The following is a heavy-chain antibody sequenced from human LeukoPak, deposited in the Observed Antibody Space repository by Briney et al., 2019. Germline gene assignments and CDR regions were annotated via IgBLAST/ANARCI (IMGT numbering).Heavy chain of an antibody. J-gene: IGHJ5*02. Sequence: KPSETLSLTCAVYGGSFSGYYWSWIRQSPGKGLEWIGEINRSGSTNYNPSLKSRVTISVDTSKNQFSLKLSSVTAADTAVYYCAGYIVVVPASSPHKYNWFDPWGQGTLVTVSS. CDR1: GGSFSGYY. CDR3: AGYIVVVPASSPHKYNWFDP. CDR2: INRSGST. D-gene: IGHD2-2*01. V-gene: IGHV4-34*01.